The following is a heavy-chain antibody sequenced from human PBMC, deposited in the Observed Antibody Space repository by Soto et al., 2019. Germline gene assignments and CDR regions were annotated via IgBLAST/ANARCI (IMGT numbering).Heavy chain of an antibody. Sequence: QVQLQQWGAGLLKPSETLSLTCAVYGGSFSGYYWSWIRQPPGKGLEWIGEINHSGSTNYNPSLKSRVTISVDTSKTQFSLKLSSVTAADTAVYYCASRGYSGYEGYWGQGTLVTVSS. CDR2: INHSGST. CDR1: GGSFSGYY. J-gene: IGHJ4*02. D-gene: IGHD5-12*01. CDR3: ASRGYSGYEGY. V-gene: IGHV4-34*01.